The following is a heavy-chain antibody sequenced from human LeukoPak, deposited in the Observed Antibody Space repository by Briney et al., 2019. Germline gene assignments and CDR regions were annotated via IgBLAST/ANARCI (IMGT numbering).Heavy chain of an antibody. D-gene: IGHD6-19*01. Sequence: ASVKVSCKASGYTFTSYDINWVRQATGQGLEWMGWVNPNSGHTGYAQKFQGRVTMTRNTSISTAYMELSSLTSADTAVYYCARALSSGQIDYWGQGTLVTVSS. CDR3: ARALSSGQIDY. J-gene: IGHJ4*02. V-gene: IGHV1-8*01. CDR2: VNPNSGHT. CDR1: GYTFTSYD.